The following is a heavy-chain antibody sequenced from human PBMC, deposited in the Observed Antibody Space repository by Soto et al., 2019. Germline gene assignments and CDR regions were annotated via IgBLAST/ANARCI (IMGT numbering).Heavy chain of an antibody. V-gene: IGHV4-38-2*01. J-gene: IGHJ6*02. CDR1: GYSIASGYY. Sequence: SETLSLTCAVSGYSIASGYYWAWIRQSPGKGLEWIGSIYHAGSVYYNPSLNSRVAVSLDTSKNHFSLKLTSVTAAGTAVYYCARTFDYYGMDVWGQGTTVTVSS. CDR3: ARTFDYYGMDV. CDR2: IYHAGSV.